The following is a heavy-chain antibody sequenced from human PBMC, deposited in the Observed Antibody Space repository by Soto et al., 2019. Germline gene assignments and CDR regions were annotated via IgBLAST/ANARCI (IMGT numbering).Heavy chain of an antibody. J-gene: IGHJ6*02. Sequence: SETLSLTCTVSGGSISSYYWSWIRQPPGKGLEWIGYIYSSGSTSYYPSLKRRVTISVDPANNEFSLKRSAVTAADTAVYYCSRDMGADKEDYYGSGSYYEGNYYYYGMDVWGQGTTVTVSS. CDR2: IYSSGST. V-gene: IGHV4-4*08. D-gene: IGHD3-10*01. CDR1: GGSISSYY. CDR3: SRDMGADKEDYYGSGSYYEGNYYYYGMDV.